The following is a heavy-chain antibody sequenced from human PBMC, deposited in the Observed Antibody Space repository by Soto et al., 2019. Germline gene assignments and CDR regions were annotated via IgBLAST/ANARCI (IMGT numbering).Heavy chain of an antibody. CDR2: ISGSGATP. CDR3: AKREASCLKYLDY. J-gene: IGHJ4*02. V-gene: IGHV3-23*01. CDR1: GFTFSNYA. Sequence: PGGSLRLSCAASGFTFSNYAMSWVRQAPGKGLEWVSVISGSGATPHYADSVKGRFTISRDNSKNTLFLQMNSLRAEDTAVYYCAKREASCLKYLDYWGQGTLVTVSS. D-gene: IGHD2-21*01.